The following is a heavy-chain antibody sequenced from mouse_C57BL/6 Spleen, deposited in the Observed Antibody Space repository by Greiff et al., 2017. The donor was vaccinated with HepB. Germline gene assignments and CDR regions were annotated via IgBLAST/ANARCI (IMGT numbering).Heavy chain of an antibody. J-gene: IGHJ4*01. CDR1: GYTFTSYW. Sequence: QVQLKQPGAELVRPGSSVKLSCKASGYTFTSYWMDWVKQRPGQGLEWIGNIYPSDSETHYNQKFKDKATLTVDKSSSTAYMQLSSLTSEDSAVYYCARHGNYAMDYWGQGTSVTVSS. CDR2: IYPSDSET. V-gene: IGHV1-61*01. D-gene: IGHD2-1*01. CDR3: ARHGNYAMDY.